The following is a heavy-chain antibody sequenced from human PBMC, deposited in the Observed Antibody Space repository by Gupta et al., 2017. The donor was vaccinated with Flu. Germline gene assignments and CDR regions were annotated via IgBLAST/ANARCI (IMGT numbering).Heavy chain of an antibody. Sequence: QVQLQESGPGLVKPSQTLSLTCTVSGGSISSGSYYWSWIRQPAGKGLEWIGRIYTSGSTNYNPSLKSRVTISVDTSKNQFSLKLSPVTAADTAVYYCARADSSGWYFPLAFDYWGQGTLVTVSS. CDR1: GGSISSGSYY. CDR3: ARADSSGWYFPLAFDY. D-gene: IGHD6-19*01. J-gene: IGHJ4*02. V-gene: IGHV4-61*02. CDR2: IYTSGST.